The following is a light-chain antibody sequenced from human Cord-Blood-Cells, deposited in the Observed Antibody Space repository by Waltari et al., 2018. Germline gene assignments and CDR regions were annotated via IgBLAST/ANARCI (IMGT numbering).Light chain of an antibody. Sequence: IQMTHSPSSLSASVGDRVTITCRASQSIRSYLHWEQQKPGKAPKLLIYAASSLQSGVPSRFSGSGSGTDFTLTISSLQPEDFATYYCQQSYSTPYSFGQGTKLEIK. V-gene: IGKV1-39*01. CDR3: QQSYSTPYS. J-gene: IGKJ2*03. CDR2: AAS. CDR1: QSIRSY.